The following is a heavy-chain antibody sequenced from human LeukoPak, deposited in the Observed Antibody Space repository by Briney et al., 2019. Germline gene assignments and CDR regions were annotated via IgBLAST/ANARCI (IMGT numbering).Heavy chain of an antibody. V-gene: IGHV4-30-4*08. CDR2: IYYSGST. Sequence: SQTLSLTCTVSGGSISSGDYYWSWIRQPPGKGLEWIGYIYYSGSTYYNPSLKSRVTISVDTSENQFSLKLSSVTAADTAVYYCARDLTGTSLFDYWGQGTLVTVSS. CDR3: ARDLTGTSLFDY. D-gene: IGHD1-7*01. J-gene: IGHJ4*02. CDR1: GGSISSGDYY.